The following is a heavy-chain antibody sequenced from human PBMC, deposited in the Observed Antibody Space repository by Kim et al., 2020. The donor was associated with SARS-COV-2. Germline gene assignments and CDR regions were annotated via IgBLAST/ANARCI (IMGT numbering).Heavy chain of an antibody. CDR1: GFTFSSYA. CDR2: ISYDGSNK. V-gene: IGHV3-30-3*01. Sequence: GGSLRLSCVASGFTFSSYAMHWVRQAPGKGLEWVAVISYDGSNKYYADSVKGRFTISRDNSKNTLYLQMNSLKPEDTAVYYCARGLGGSYSNAFDIWGQGTMVTVSS. CDR3: ARGLGGSYSNAFDI. J-gene: IGHJ3*02. D-gene: IGHD1-26*01.